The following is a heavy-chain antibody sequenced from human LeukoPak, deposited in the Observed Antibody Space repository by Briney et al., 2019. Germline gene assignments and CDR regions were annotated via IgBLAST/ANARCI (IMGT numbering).Heavy chain of an antibody. CDR2: IIPIFGTA. CDR3: ANYGIVGATSKAFDI. D-gene: IGHD1-26*01. V-gene: IGHV1-69*01. Sequence: ASVKVSCKASGGTFSSYAISWVRQAPGQGLEWMGGIIPIFGTANYAQKFQGRVTITADESTSTAYMELSSLRSEDTAVYCCANYGIVGATSKAFDIWGQGTMVTVSS. J-gene: IGHJ3*02. CDR1: GGTFSSYA.